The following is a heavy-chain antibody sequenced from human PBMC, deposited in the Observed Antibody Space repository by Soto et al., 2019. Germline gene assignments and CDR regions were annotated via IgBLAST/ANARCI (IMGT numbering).Heavy chain of an antibody. V-gene: IGHV3-21*01. CDR1: GFTFSSYS. J-gene: IGHJ4*02. Sequence: GGSLRLSCAASGFTFSSYSMNWVRQAPGKGLEWVSSISSSSSYIYYADSVKGRFTISRDNAKKTLYLQMNSLRAEDTSVYFCPSMYSNTFYVIFDYWGQGALVTVSS. D-gene: IGHD6-13*01. CDR2: ISSSSSYI. CDR3: PSMYSNTFYVIFDY.